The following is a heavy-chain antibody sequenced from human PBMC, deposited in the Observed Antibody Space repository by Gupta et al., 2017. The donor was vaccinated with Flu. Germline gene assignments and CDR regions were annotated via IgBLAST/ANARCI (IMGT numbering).Heavy chain of an antibody. CDR2: IFSDDEK. CDR3: ARMMRFDFRSSYLYYFYYYMDV. J-gene: IGHJ6*03. V-gene: IGHV2-26*01. Sequence: IRQPPGKALEWLAHIFSDDEKSYSASLKSRLTISKDTSKSQVVLTMTNMDPVDTATYYCARMMRFDFRSSYLYYFYYYMDVWGKGTTVTVSS. D-gene: IGHD3-3*01.